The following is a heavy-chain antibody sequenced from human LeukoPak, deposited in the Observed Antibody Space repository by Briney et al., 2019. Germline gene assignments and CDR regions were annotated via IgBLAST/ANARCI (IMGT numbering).Heavy chain of an antibody. V-gene: IGHV3-30*02. CDR3: AKDWGTNRGSGSYYGHRNFDY. Sequence: PGGSLRLSCAASGSTFSSYGMHWVRQAPGKGLEWVAFIRYDGSNKYYADSVKGRFTISRDNSKNTLYLQMNSLRAEDTAVYYCAKDWGTNRGSGSYYGHRNFDYWGQGTLVTVSS. CDR2: IRYDGSNK. J-gene: IGHJ4*02. D-gene: IGHD3-10*01. CDR1: GSTFSSYG.